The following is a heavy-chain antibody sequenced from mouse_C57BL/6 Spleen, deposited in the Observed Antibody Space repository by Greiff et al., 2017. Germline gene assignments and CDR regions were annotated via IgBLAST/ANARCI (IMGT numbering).Heavy chain of an antibody. CDR1: GYSITSGYY. V-gene: IGHV3-6*01. D-gene: IGHD2-4*01. CDR2: ISYDGSN. CDR3: ASLYDYWFAY. J-gene: IGHJ3*01. Sequence: EVKLQESGPGLVKPSQSLSLTCSVTGYSITSGYYWNWIRQFPGNKLEWMGYISYDGSNNYNPSLKNRISITRDTSKNQFFLKLNSVTTEDTATXYCASLYDYWFAYWGQGTLVTVSA.